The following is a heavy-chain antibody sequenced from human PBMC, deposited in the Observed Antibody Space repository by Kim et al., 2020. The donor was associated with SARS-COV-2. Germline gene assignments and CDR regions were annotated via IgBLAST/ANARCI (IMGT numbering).Heavy chain of an antibody. J-gene: IGHJ4*02. CDR3: ARDGEFVRGRSRDLLELVAYYFDY. CDR2: IIPIFGTA. CDR1: GGTFSSYA. Sequence: SVKVSCKASGGTFSSYAISWVRQAPGQGLEWMGGIIPIFGTANYAQKFQGRVTITADESTSTAYMELSSLRSEDTAVYYCARDGEFVRGRSRDLLELVAYYFDYWGQGTLVTVSS. D-gene: IGHD1-7*01. V-gene: IGHV1-69*13.